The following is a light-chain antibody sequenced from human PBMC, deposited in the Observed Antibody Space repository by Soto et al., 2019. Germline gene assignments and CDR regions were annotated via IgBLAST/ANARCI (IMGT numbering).Light chain of an antibody. Sequence: DIQMTQSPSSLSASVGDRVTITCRASQGISNYLAWYQQKPGKVPELLIYAAYTLQSGVPSRFSGSGSGTDFTLTISSLQPEDVATYYCQKYNHGPTFGGGTKVEIK. CDR1: QGISNY. CDR2: AAY. V-gene: IGKV1-27*01. J-gene: IGKJ4*01. CDR3: QKYNHGPT.